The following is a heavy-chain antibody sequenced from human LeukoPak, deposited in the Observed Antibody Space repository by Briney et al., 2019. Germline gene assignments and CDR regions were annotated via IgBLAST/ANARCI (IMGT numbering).Heavy chain of an antibody. Sequence: GGSLRLFCAASGFTFSGYAMSWVRQAPGKGLEWVSGISGSGGSTYYADSVKGRLTISRDNSKHTLYLQMNSLRAEATAVYYCAKGRYYGSGKWGYFEYWGQGTLVTVSS. V-gene: IGHV3-23*01. D-gene: IGHD3-10*01. CDR3: AKGRYYGSGKWGYFEY. CDR2: ISGSGGST. J-gene: IGHJ4*02. CDR1: GFTFSGYA.